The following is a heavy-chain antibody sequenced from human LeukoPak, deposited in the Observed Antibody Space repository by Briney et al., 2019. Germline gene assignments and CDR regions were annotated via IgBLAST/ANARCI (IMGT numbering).Heavy chain of an antibody. CDR2: IKQDGSEK. CDR3: ARDGHSSSWTGNWFDP. Sequence: GGSLRLSCAASGFTFSSYWMSWVRQAPGKGLEWVANIKQDGSEKYYVDSVKGRFTISRDNAENSLYLQMNSLRAEDTAVYYCARDGHSSSWTGNWFDPWGQGTLVTVSS. V-gene: IGHV3-7*01. D-gene: IGHD6-13*01. J-gene: IGHJ5*02. CDR1: GFTFSSYW.